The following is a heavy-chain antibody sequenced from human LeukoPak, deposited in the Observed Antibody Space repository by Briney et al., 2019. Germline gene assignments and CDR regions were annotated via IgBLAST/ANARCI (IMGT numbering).Heavy chain of an antibody. CDR1: GFTFSSYA. J-gene: IGHJ1*01. CDR2: ISGSGVGT. CDR3: AKEIYGDSTGGRFQH. D-gene: IGHD4-17*01. Sequence: GGSLRLSCAASGFTFSSYAMSWVRQAPGKGLEWVSVISGSGVGTYYADSVKGRFTISRDNSKNTLYLQMNSLRAEDTAVYYCAKEIYGDSTGGRFQHWGQGTLVTVTS. V-gene: IGHV3-23*01.